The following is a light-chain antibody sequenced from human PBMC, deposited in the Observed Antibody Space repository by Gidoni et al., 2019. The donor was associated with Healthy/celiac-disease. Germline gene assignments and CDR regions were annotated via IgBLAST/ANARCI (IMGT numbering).Light chain of an antibody. CDR1: SLRSYY. J-gene: IGLJ2*01. Sequence: SSELTQDPAVSVALGQTVRITCQGDSLRSYYASWYQQKPGQAPVLVIYGKHNRPSGIPDRFSGSRSGNTASLTITGAQAEDEADYYCNSRDSSGNLVVVGGGTKLTVL. CDR3: NSRDSSGNLVV. V-gene: IGLV3-19*01. CDR2: GKH.